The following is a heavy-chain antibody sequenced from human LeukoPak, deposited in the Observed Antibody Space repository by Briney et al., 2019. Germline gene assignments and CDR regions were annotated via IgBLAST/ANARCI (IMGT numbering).Heavy chain of an antibody. Sequence: PSETLSLTCTVSGYSISSGYYWGWIRQPPGKGLEWIGSMYYSGSTYYNPSLKSRVTISVDTSKNQFSLRLSSVTAADTAVYFCAKGLRYLSFNDAFDIWGQGTMVTVSS. D-gene: IGHD3-9*01. V-gene: IGHV4-38-2*02. CDR2: MYYSGST. CDR3: AKGLRYLSFNDAFDI. J-gene: IGHJ3*02. CDR1: GYSISSGYY.